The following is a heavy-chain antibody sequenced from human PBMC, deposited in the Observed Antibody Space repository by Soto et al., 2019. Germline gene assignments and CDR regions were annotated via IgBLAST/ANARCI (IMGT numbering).Heavy chain of an antibody. CDR1: GFTFSSYA. CDR3: ARDRVGGSGIRPLDV. Sequence: QLVESGGGVVQPGRSLRLSCAASGFTFSSYAMHWVRQAPGKGLEWVAVISYDGSNKYYADSVKGRFTISRDNSKNTLYLQMDSLRAEDTAVDYGARDRVGGSGIRPLDVWGQGTTVTVSS. V-gene: IGHV3-30-3*01. D-gene: IGHD3-10*01. J-gene: IGHJ6*02. CDR2: ISYDGSNK.